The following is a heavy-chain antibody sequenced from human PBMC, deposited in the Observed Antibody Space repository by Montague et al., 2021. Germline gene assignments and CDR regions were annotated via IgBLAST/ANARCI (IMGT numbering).Heavy chain of an antibody. Sequence: SETLSLTCTVSGASMDRHYWTWVRQPPGEGLQWLACIYYTGMANYNPSLKSRLTVSMDISKNQFSLKMRSMAAADTAIYYCVRRSVSNYFDYWGQGTLVTVSS. J-gene: IGHJ4*02. V-gene: IGHV4-59*11. CDR3: VRRSVSNYFDY. D-gene: IGHD5/OR15-5a*01. CDR2: IYYTGMA. CDR1: GASMDRHY.